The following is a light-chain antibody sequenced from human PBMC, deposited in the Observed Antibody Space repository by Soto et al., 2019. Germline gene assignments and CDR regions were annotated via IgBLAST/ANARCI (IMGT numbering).Light chain of an antibody. V-gene: IGLV2-14*01. CDR3: SSYTSSNTLLYV. CDR2: DVS. CDR1: SSDVGGYNY. Sequence: QSVLTQPASVSGSPGQSITISCTGTSSDVGGYNYVSWYQQHPGKAPKLMIYDVSNRPSGVSNRFSGSKSGNTASLTISVLQAEDEADYYCSSYTSSNTLLYVFGTGTKVTVL. J-gene: IGLJ1*01.